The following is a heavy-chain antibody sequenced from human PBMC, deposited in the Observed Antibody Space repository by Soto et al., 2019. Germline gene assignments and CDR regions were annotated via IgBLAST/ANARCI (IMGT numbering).Heavy chain of an antibody. CDR2: MYPNSGNT. V-gene: IGHV1-8*01. D-gene: IGHD2-8*01. CDR1: GYTFTSND. CDR3: ARWGYCTNGVCSNSYYYYYMDV. Sequence: ASVKLSCKDSGYTFTSNDINWVRQATKQGLEWMGWMYPNSGNTGYAQKFRGRVTMTRNTSISTAYMELSSLRSEDTAVYYCARWGYCTNGVCSNSYYYYYMDVWGKGTTVTVSS. J-gene: IGHJ6*03.